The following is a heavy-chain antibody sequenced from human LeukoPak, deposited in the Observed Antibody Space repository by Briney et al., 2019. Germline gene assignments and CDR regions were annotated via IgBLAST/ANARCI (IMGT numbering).Heavy chain of an antibody. CDR1: GFTFSSYA. Sequence: GSLRLSCAASGFTFSSYAMHWVRQAPGKGLEWVALISYDGSNKFYADSVKGRFTISRDNPKNTLYLQMDSLRAEDTAVYYCASPLSGYYYYGMDVWGQGTTVTVSS. J-gene: IGHJ6*02. V-gene: IGHV3-30*04. CDR3: ASPLSGYYYYGMDV. CDR2: ISYDGSNK. D-gene: IGHD3-16*02.